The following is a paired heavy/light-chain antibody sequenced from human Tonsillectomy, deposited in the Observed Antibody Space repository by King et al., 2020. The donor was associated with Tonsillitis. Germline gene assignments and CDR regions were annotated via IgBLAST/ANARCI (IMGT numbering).Heavy chain of an antibody. Sequence: QLQLHESGPGLVKPSETLSLTCAVSGASIRSSTYYWGWIRQPPGKGLEWIGSLYYSGSTYYNPSLKSRVTMSVDTSKNQVSLRVTSVTAADTAVYYCARRRTDFDFWNSDAFDIWGQGTMVTVSS. D-gene: IGHD3-3*01. J-gene: IGHJ3*02. V-gene: IGHV4-39*01. CDR2: LYYSGST. CDR3: ARRRTDFDFWNSDAFDI. CDR1: GASIRSSTYY.
Light chain of an antibody. V-gene: IGLV3-19*01. CDR2: GKN. Sequence: SSELTQDPAVSVALGQTVRITCQGDSLRNYFASWYQQKPGQAPILVIYGKNNRPSGIPDRFSGSSSGNTASLTITGAQAEDEADYYCNSRDSNGNHLVFGGGTKLTVL. J-gene: IGLJ2*01. CDR1: SLRNYF. CDR3: NSRDSNGNHLV.